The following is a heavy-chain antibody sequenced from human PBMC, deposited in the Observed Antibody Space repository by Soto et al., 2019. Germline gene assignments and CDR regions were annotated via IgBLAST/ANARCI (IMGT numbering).Heavy chain of an antibody. CDR2: IYHSGRT. Sequence: SETLSLTCTVSGGSISNGYYYWSWVRQNPGKSQEWIGHIYHSGRTYYNQSLKNRVSISIDTSKNQFSLHLSSVTAADTAVYYCARWVEVSLDYFDSWGQG. CDR3: ARWVEVSLDYFDS. V-gene: IGHV4-30-4*08. CDR1: GGSISNGYYY. D-gene: IGHD2-15*01. J-gene: IGHJ4*02.